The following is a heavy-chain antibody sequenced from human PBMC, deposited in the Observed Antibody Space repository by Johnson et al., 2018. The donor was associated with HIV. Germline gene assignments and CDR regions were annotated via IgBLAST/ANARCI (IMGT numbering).Heavy chain of an antibody. D-gene: IGHD1-26*01. CDR1: AFTFSNYA. Sequence: QMLLVESGGGVVQPGRSLRLACAASAFTFSNYAMHWVRQAPGKGLEWVAVIWYDGSNKYYADSVKGRFTISRDNSKNTLYLQLNSLRPEDTAVYYCVKDRGGRFSGSYLSLRVGAFDIWGQGTLVTISS. CDR2: IWYDGSNK. V-gene: IGHV3-30*18. CDR3: VKDRGGRFSGSYLSLRVGAFDI. J-gene: IGHJ3*02.